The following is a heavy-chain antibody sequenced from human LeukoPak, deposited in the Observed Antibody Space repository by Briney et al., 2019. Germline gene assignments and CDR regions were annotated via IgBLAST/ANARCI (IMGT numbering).Heavy chain of an antibody. D-gene: IGHD4-23*01. J-gene: IGHJ4*02. CDR2: IYSGGST. CDR1: GFTVSSNY. Sequence: GGSLRLSCAASGFTVSSNYMSWVRQAPGKRLEWVSVIYSGGSTYYADSVRGRFTISRDNSKNTLYLQMNSLRAEDTAVYYCARDDYGGLSYWGQGTLVTVSS. V-gene: IGHV3-53*01. CDR3: ARDDYGGLSY.